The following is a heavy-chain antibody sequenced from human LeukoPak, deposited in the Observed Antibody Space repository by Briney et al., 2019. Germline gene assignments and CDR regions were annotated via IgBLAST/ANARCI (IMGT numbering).Heavy chain of an antibody. Sequence: GGSLRLSCAASGFTFDDYAMHWVRQAPGKGLEWVSGISWNSGSIGYADSVKGRFTISRDNAKNSLYLQMNSLRAEDKALYYCAKEGYDISGGFDYWGQGTLVTVSS. J-gene: IGHJ4*02. CDR1: GFTFDDYA. D-gene: IGHD3-9*01. V-gene: IGHV3-9*01. CDR3: AKEGYDISGGFDY. CDR2: ISWNSGSI.